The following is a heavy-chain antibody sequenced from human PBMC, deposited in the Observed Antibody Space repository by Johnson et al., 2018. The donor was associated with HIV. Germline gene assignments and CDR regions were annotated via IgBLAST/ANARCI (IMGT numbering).Heavy chain of an antibody. J-gene: IGHJ3*02. CDR2: ISYDGRSK. CDR3: ARTPIRTSDTGAFDI. V-gene: IGHV3-30*14. D-gene: IGHD2-15*01. Sequence: QVQLVESGGGLVQPGRSLRLSCAASGFTFSSYPMHWVRQAPGKGLEWVAVISYDGRSKFYADSAKGRFTISRDNSKNTLYLQMNSLRAEDTAVYYCARTPIRTSDTGAFDIWGQGTMVTVSS. CDR1: GFTFSSYP.